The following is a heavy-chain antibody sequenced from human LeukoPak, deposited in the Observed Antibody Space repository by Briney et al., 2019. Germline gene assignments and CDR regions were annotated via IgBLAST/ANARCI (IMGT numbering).Heavy chain of an antibody. CDR1: GFTFITYS. D-gene: IGHD3-16*01. J-gene: IGHJ3*01. CDR3: ARGSRSSSWGGGAFDV. CDR2: ISDDGSNK. V-gene: IGHV3-30-3*01. Sequence: PGRSLRLSCAASGFTFITYSLHWVRQAPGKGLEWVAVISDDGSNKYYTESVKGRFTISRDSSKKMLSLQMNSLRPEDSGFYYCARGSRSSSWGGGAFDVWGQGTVVTVSS.